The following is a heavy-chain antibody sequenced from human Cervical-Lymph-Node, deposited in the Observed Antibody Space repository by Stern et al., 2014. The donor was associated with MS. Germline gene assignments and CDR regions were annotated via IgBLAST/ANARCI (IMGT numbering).Heavy chain of an antibody. CDR2: IRTDTGGV. CDR1: GYSFTAYF. J-gene: IGHJ4*02. V-gene: IGHV1-2*06. D-gene: IGHD1-26*01. CDR3: ARDRGSHSDY. Sequence: VQLVESGAEVKKPGASVKVSCKASGYSFTAYFIHWVRQAPGQGLEWMGRIRTDTGGVNYAQRFQGRVTMTRDTSISTTYMKLSRLRSDDTAVYYCARDRGSHSDYWGQGTLVTVSS.